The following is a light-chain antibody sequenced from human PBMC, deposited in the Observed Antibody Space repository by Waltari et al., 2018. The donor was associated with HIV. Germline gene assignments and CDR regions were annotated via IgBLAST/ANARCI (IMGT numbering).Light chain of an antibody. CDR3: AARSDISTTWV. J-gene: IGLJ3*02. Sequence: QSVLSQPPSASATPGQRVTISCSGSDSTSELPPFFWYQQFPGAAPQLLIYDVSHRPSGVPDRFSGSKSGTSASLTISTLQSEDEALYYCAARSDISTTWVFGGGTRLTVL. V-gene: IGLV1-44*01. CDR2: DVS. CDR1: DSTSELPP.